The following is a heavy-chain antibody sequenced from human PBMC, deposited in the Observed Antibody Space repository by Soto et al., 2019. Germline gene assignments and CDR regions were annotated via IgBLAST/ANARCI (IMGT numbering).Heavy chain of an antibody. V-gene: IGHV1-8*01. D-gene: IGHD6-19*01. CDR3: ARGPGSSDWRFSYYYMGV. CDR1: FTSYD. J-gene: IGHJ6*02. Sequence: QVQLVQSGAEVKKPGASVKVSCTFTSYDINWVRQAAGQGLEWMAWMNPNSGDTRFAQKFQGRVTMTRETSNFPAYMELSNLRSADTAVYYCARGPGSSDWRFSYYYMGVWAQGTTVTVSS. CDR2: MNPNSGDT.